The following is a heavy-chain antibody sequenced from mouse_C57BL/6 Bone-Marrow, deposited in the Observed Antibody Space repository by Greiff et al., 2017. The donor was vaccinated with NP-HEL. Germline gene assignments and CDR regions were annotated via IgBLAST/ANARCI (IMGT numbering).Heavy chain of an antibody. Sequence: QVQLQQPGAELVKPGASVKMSCKASGYTFTSYWITWVKQRPGQGLEWIGDIYPGSGSTNYNEKFKSKATLTVDTSSSTAYMQLSSLTSEDSAVYYCARGDDYRGPLDYGGQGTAPTVSA. CDR3: ARGDDYRGPLDY. CDR2: IYPGSGST. V-gene: IGHV1-55*01. D-gene: IGHD2-14*01. CDR1: GYTFTSYW. J-gene: IGHJ2*01.